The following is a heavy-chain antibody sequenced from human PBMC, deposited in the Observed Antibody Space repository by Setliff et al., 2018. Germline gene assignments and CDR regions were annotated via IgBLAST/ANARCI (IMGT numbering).Heavy chain of an antibody. CDR2: ISPYNGKT. CDR3: ARSSGPRVVLAADFDY. Sequence: ASVKVPCKASGYIFNSYGIAWVRQAPGQGLEWMGWISPYNGKTNHAQNLQGRVAMTTDTSTSTAYMELRSLRSDDTAVYYCARSSGPRVVLAADFDYWGQGTLVTVSS. J-gene: IGHJ4*02. CDR1: GYIFNSYG. V-gene: IGHV1-18*01. D-gene: IGHD5-12*01.